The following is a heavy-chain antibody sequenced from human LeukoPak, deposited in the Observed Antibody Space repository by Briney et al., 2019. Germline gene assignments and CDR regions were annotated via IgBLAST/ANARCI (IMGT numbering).Heavy chain of an antibody. CDR2: IYESGTT. Sequence: SETLSLTCAVYGEPLNSYYWSWVRQPPGEGLEWIGEIYESGTTKNNPPLKSLVAISMVPSKRQYSLRLSSVTAADTAVYYCARGAWATRLASWGLGTPVIVSS. CDR1: GEPLNSYY. D-gene: IGHD2-15*01. V-gene: IGHV4-34*01. J-gene: IGHJ4*02. CDR3: ARGAWATRLAS.